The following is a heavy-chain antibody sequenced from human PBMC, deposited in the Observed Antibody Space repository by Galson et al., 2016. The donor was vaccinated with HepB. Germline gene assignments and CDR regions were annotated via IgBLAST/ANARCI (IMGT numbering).Heavy chain of an antibody. CDR1: GFTFDDYT. CDR3: GKDWGSLWESSGKGMDV. J-gene: IGHJ6*02. CDR2: ISWDGRSP. V-gene: IGHV3-43*01. Sequence: SLRLSCAASGFTFDDYTMHWVRQAPGKGLEWVSLISWDGRSPDYADSVKGRFTISRDNSKNSLFLRMNSLRTEDTALYYCGKDWGSLWESSGKGMDVWGQGTTVTVSS. D-gene: IGHD3-10*01.